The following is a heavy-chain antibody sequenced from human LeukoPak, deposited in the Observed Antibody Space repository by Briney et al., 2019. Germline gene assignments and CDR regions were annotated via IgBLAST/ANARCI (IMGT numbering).Heavy chain of an antibody. J-gene: IGHJ6*02. V-gene: IGHV3-30*02. CDR1: GFTFSSYG. D-gene: IGHD3-10*01. CDR3: AKGYYGSGSYSGRMDV. CDR2: IRYDGSNK. Sequence: GGSLRLSCAASGFTFSSYGMHWVRQAPGKGLEWVAFIRYDGSNKYYADSVKGRFTISRDNSKNTLYLQMNSLRAEDTAVYYCAKGYYGSGSYSGRMDVWGQGATVTVSS.